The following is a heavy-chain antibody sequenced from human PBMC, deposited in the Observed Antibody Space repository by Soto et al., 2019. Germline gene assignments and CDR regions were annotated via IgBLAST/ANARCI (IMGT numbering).Heavy chain of an antibody. J-gene: IGHJ4*02. CDR2: ISYDGSNK. D-gene: IGHD6-19*01. CDR3: AKDLRLTYSSGCAY. V-gene: IGHV3-30*18. CDR1: GFTFSSYG. Sequence: GGSLRLSCAASGFTFSSYGMHWVRQAPGKGLEWVAVISYDGSNKYYADSVKGRFTISRDNSKNTLYLQMNSLRAEDTAVYYCAKDLRLTYSSGCAYWGQGTLVTVSS.